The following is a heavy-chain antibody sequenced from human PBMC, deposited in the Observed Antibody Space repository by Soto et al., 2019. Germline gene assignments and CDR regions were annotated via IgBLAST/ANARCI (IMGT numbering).Heavy chain of an antibody. J-gene: IGHJ6*02. Sequence: PGGSLRLSCAASGFTFDDYTMHWVRQAPGKGLEWVSLISWDGGSTYYADSVKGRFTISRDNSKNSLYLQMTSLRTEDTALYYCQKHMTLPPIPHLNYDFCSGPRHYYCYYGMDVWGQGTTVTVSS. CDR1: GFTFDDYT. CDR3: QKHMTLPPIPHLNYDFCSGPRHYYCYYGMDV. D-gene: IGHD3-3*01. V-gene: IGHV3-43*01. CDR2: ISWDGGST.